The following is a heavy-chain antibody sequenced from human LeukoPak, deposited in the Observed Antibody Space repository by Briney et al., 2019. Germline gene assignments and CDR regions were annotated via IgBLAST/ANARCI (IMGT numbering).Heavy chain of an antibody. Sequence: SETLSLTCTVSGGSISSYYWSWIRQPPGKGLEWIGYIYYSGSTNYNPSLKSRVTISVETSKNQFSLKLSSVTAADTAVYYCARRAAYYYDSSGTHFDYWGQGTLVTVSS. CDR3: ARRAAYYYDSSGTHFDY. J-gene: IGHJ4*02. D-gene: IGHD3-22*01. CDR1: GGSISSYY. CDR2: IYYSGST. V-gene: IGHV4-59*12.